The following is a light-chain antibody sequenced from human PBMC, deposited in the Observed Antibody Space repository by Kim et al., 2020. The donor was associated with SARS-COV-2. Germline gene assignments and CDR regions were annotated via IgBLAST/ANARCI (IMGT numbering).Light chain of an antibody. J-gene: IGLJ2*01. CDR3: AAWDDSLNGVV. V-gene: IGLV1-44*01. CDR2: SNN. CDR1: GSNIGSNT. Sequence: GQRVTISCSGGGSNIGSNTGNWYQHLPGTAPKLLIYSNNQRPSGVPDRFSGSKSGTSASLAISGLQSEDEADYYCAAWDDSLNGVVFGGGTQLTVL.